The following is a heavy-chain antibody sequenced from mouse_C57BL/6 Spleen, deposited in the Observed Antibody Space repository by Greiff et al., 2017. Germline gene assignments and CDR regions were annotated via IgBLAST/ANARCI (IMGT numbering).Heavy chain of an antibody. CDR1: GYTFTEYT. J-gene: IGHJ2*01. D-gene: IGHD3-2*02. CDR3: ARHEETAQALDY. V-gene: IGHV1-62-2*01. Sequence: QVQLQQSGAELVKPGASVKLSCKASGYTFTEYTIHWVKQRSGQGLEWIGWFYPGSGSINYNEKFKDKATLTVDKSSSTVYMELSRLTSEDSAVYYCARHEETAQALDYWGQGTTLTVSS. CDR2: FYPGSGSI.